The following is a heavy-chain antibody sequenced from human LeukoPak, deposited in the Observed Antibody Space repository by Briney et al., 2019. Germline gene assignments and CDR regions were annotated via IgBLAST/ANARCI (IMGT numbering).Heavy chain of an antibody. CDR1: GGSISSYY. D-gene: IGHD5-24*01. Sequence: SETLSLTCTVSGGSISSYYWSWIRQPPGKGLEWIGYIYYSGSTNYNPSLKSRVTISVDTSKNQFSLKLSSVTAADTAVYYCASRDGYNYYFDYWGQGTLVTVSS. CDR2: IYYSGST. V-gene: IGHV4-59*12. CDR3: ASRDGYNYYFDY. J-gene: IGHJ4*02.